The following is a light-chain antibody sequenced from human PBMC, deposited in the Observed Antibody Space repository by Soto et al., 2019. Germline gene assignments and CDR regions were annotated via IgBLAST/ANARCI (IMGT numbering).Light chain of an antibody. Sequence: QSVLTQPPSVSGAPGQRVTISCTGSSSNIGAGYDVHWYQQLPGTAPKLLIYGNSNRPSGVPDRFSGSKSDTSGSLAITGLQAEDEADYYCQSYDSSLSGYVVFGGGTKLTVL. CDR1: SSNIGAGYD. J-gene: IGLJ2*01. CDR3: QSYDSSLSGYVV. CDR2: GNS. V-gene: IGLV1-40*01.